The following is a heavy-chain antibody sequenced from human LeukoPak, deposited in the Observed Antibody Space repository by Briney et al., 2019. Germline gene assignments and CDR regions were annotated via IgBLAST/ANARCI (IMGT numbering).Heavy chain of an antibody. V-gene: IGHV4-34*01. Sequence: SETLSLTCAVYGGSFSGYYWSWIRQPPGKGLEWIGSIYYSGSTYYNPSLKSRVTISVDTSKNQFSLKLSSVTAADTAVYYCARHDSSGWYGDAFDIWGQGTMVTVSS. CDR3: ARHDSSGWYGDAFDI. J-gene: IGHJ3*02. CDR2: IYYSGST. CDR1: GGSFSGYY. D-gene: IGHD6-19*01.